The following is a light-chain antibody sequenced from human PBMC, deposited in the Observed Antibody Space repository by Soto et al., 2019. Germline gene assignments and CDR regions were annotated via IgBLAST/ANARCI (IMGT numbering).Light chain of an antibody. CDR2: EVS. J-gene: IGLJ1*01. V-gene: IGLV2-14*01. Sequence: QSVLTQPASVSGSPGQSITISCSGISRDVADYKYVSWYQHHPGKAPKLLIYEVSNRPSGVSNRFSGSKSGYTASLTISGLQAEDEADYYCSSYITSSTYVFGSGTKLTVL. CDR3: SSYITSSTYV. CDR1: SRDVADYKY.